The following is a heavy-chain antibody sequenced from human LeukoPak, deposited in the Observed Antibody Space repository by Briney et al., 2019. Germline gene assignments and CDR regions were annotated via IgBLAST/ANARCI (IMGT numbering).Heavy chain of an antibody. Sequence: GESLKISCKGSGYSFTSYWIGCVRQMPGKGLEWMGIIYPGDSDARYSPSFQGQVTIPADKSISTAYLQWSSLKASDSPMYYCARAIAAAGTAIWFDAWGQGTLVSVSS. CDR1: GYSFTSYW. J-gene: IGHJ5*02. D-gene: IGHD6-13*01. CDR3: ARAIAAAGTAIWFDA. CDR2: IYPGDSDA. V-gene: IGHV5-51*01.